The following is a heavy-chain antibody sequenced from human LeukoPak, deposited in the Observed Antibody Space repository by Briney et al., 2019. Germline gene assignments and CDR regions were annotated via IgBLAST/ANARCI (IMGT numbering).Heavy chain of an antibody. CDR3: ARESGGDWGYFDD. V-gene: IGHV3-23*01. CDR1: GFTFSNKA. J-gene: IGHJ4*02. CDR2: TTQSGESS. Sequence: AGGSLRLSCVASGFTFSNKAMSWVRQAPGVGLEWVTSTTQSGESSGYADSVKGRFTISRGNSKNTLFLQMDSLRVEDTAIYYCARESGGDWGYFDDWGQGTLVTVSS. D-gene: IGHD2-21*02.